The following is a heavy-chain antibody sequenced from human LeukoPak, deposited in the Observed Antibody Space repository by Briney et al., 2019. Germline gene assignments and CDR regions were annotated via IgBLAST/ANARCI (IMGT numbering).Heavy chain of an antibody. CDR2: IYYGGST. Sequence: SETLSLTCTVSGGSITSYYWSWIRQPPGKGLEWIGYIYYGGSTYYNPSLESRVIMSVDTSKNQFSLNLTSVTAADTAVYYCARTYNWNPSWFDPWGQGTLATVSS. CDR3: ARTYNWNPSWFDP. V-gene: IGHV4-59*06. J-gene: IGHJ5*02. CDR1: GGSITSYY. D-gene: IGHD1-20*01.